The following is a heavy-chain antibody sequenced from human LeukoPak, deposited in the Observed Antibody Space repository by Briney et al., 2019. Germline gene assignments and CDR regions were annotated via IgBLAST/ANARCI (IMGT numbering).Heavy chain of an antibody. CDR3: ARDGLGYWEWSFD. CDR1: GYTLTSYG. V-gene: IGHV1-18*01. J-gene: IGHJ4*02. Sequence: ASVKVSCKASGYTLTSYGISWVRQAPGQGLEWMGWISAYNGNTNYAQKLQGRVTMTTDTSTGTAYMELRSLRSGDTAVYYCARDGLGYWEWSFDWGQGTLVTVSS. CDR2: ISAYNGNT. D-gene: IGHD2-15*01.